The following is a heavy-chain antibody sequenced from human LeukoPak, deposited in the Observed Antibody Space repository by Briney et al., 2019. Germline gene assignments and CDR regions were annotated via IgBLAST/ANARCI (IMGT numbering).Heavy chain of an antibody. Sequence: GGSLRLSCAASGFTFEGSAMRWVRQAPGKGLGWVSGISWNSGSIGYADSVKGRFTISRDNAKNSLYLQMNRQGAEDTAVYYCAREVAAAGTNYFDFWGQGTLVTVSS. CDR3: AREVAAAGTNYFDF. V-gene: IGHV3-20*04. CDR2: ISWNSGSI. J-gene: IGHJ4*02. D-gene: IGHD6-13*01. CDR1: GFTFEGSA.